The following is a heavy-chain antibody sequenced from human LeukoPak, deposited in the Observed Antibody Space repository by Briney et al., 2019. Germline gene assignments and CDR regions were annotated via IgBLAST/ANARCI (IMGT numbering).Heavy chain of an antibody. CDR3: ARDGPLNYYYYGMDV. CDR2: IKQDGSEK. V-gene: IGHV3-7*01. CDR1: GFTFSSYW. J-gene: IGHJ6*02. Sequence: GGSLRLSCAASGFTFSSYWMSWVRQAPGKGLEWVANIKQDGSEKYYVDSVKGRFTISRDNAKNSLYLQMNSLRAEDTAVYYCARDGPLNYYYYGMDVWGQGTTVTVSS.